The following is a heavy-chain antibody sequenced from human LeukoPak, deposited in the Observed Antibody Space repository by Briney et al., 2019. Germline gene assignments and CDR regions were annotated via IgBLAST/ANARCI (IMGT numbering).Heavy chain of an antibody. Sequence: SVKVSCKASGGTFSSYAISWVRQAPGQGLEWMGRIIPIFGIANYAQKFQGGVTITADKSTSTAYMELSSLRSEDTAVYYCAREGLRSFKWFDSWGQGTLVTVSS. J-gene: IGHJ5*01. V-gene: IGHV1-69*04. D-gene: IGHD4-17*01. CDR2: IIPIFGIA. CDR3: AREGLRSFKWFDS. CDR1: GGTFSSYA.